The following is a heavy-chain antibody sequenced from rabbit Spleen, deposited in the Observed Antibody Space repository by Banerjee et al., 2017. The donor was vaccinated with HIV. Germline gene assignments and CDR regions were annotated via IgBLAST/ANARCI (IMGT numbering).Heavy chain of an antibody. V-gene: IGHV1S40*01. CDR3: ARDTGSSFSSYGMDL. J-gene: IGHJ6*01. CDR1: GFTISISDW. Sequence: QSLEESGGDLVKPGASLTLTCTASGFTISISDWIYWVRQAPGKGLEWVACAYAGSSGSTYSATWAKGRFTISKTSSTTVTLQMTSLTVADTATYFCARDTGSSFSSYGMDLWGPGTLVTVS. D-gene: IGHD8-1*01. CDR2: AYAGSSGST.